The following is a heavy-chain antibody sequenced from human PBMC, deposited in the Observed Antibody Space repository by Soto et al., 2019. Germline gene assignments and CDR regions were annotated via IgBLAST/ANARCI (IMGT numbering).Heavy chain of an antibody. J-gene: IGHJ3*02. Sequence: EEQLLESGGGWVQPGGSLRLSCAASGFTFSSYDMSWVRQAPGKGLEWVSAINGNGGSAYYADSVKGRFTISRDNSRNTLYVQMNSLRSEDTAIYYCAKEDDLWTNGHFDIWVQGTLDTVSS. CDR2: INGNGGSA. CDR1: GFTFSSYD. D-gene: IGHD3-3*01. CDR3: AKEDDLWTNGHFDI. V-gene: IGHV3-23*01.